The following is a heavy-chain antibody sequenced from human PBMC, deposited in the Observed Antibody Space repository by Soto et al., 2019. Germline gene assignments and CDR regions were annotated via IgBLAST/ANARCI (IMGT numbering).Heavy chain of an antibody. CDR2: IYYSGIT. V-gene: IGHV4-39*01. CDR3: ARHGSN. J-gene: IGHJ4*02. Sequence: ETLSLSCTVSGVSISNSSYYWGWIRRPPGKGLEWIGTIYYSGITYYNPSLKSRVTISVDTSKNQFSLKLTSVTAADTAVYYCARHGSNWGQGTLVTVSS. CDR1: GVSISNSSYY.